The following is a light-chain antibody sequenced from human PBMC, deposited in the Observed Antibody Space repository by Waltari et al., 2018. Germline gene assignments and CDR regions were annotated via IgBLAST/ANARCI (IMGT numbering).Light chain of an antibody. V-gene: IGLV2-8*01. CDR2: EVT. J-gene: IGLJ3*02. CDR3: SSHVV. Sequence: QSALTQPPSASGSPGQTVTISCTATGSDVGDYNYVSWYQQHPGKAPKLMIYEVTKRPSGVPDRVSGSKSGNTASLTVAGLQAEDEADYYCSSHVVFGGGTKLTVL. CDR1: GSDVGDYNY.